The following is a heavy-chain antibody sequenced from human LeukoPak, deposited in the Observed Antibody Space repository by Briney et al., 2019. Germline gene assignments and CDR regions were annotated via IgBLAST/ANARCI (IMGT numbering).Heavy chain of an antibody. V-gene: IGHV3-23*01. CDR3: VLTKTGYYYSNYFDY. J-gene: IGHJ4*02. D-gene: IGHD3-22*01. CDR1: GFTFSSYA. CDR2: ISGSGDST. Sequence: PGGSLRLSRAASGFTFSSYAMSWVRQAPGKGLEWVSAISGSGDSTYYADSVKGRFTISRDNSKNTLYLQMNSLRAEDTAVYYCVLTKTGYYYSNYFDYWGQGTLVTVSS.